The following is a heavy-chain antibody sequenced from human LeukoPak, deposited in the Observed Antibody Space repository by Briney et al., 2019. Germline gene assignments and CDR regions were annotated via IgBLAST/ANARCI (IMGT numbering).Heavy chain of an antibody. CDR1: GFSFSSYA. CDR2: IWYDGSNE. V-gene: IGHV3-33*01. J-gene: IGHJ3*02. CDR3: AGEADCRGGTCYRGAFDI. D-gene: IGHD2-15*01. Sequence: GGSLRLSCAAAGFSFSSYAMHWVRQAPGKGLEWVAAIWYDGSNEYYVDSVTGRFTISRDNSKNTLFLQMNSLRAEDTAVYYCAGEADCRGGTCYRGAFDIWGQGTMVTVSS.